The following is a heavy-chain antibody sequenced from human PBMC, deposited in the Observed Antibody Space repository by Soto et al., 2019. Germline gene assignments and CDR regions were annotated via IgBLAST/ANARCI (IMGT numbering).Heavy chain of an antibody. J-gene: IGHJ4*02. CDR1: GYTFTSYG. Sequence: KVSCKASGYTFTSYGISWVRQAPGQGLEWMGWISAYNGITNYAQKLQGRVTMTTDTSTSTAYMELRSLRSDDTAVYYCARGGGTYYYDSSGYLADYWGQGTLVTVSS. CDR3: ARGGGTYYYDSSGYLADY. CDR2: ISAYNGIT. V-gene: IGHV1-18*01. D-gene: IGHD3-22*01.